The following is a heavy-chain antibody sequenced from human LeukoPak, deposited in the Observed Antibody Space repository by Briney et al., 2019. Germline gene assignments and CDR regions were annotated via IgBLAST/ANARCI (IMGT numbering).Heavy chain of an antibody. CDR3: ARDRARTIFGVVIFKGHAFHI. Sequence: SETLSLTCTVSGGSISSYYWSWIRQPAGKGLEWIGRIYTSGSTNYNPSLQSRVTMSVDTSKNQLSLKLSSVTAPDTAVYYCARDRARTIFGVVIFKGHAFHIWGQGTMATVSS. CDR2: IYTSGST. V-gene: IGHV4-4*07. CDR1: GGSISSYY. D-gene: IGHD3-3*01. J-gene: IGHJ3*02.